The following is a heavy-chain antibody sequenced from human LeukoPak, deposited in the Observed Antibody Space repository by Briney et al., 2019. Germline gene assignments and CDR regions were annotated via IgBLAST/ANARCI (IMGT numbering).Heavy chain of an antibody. Sequence: PGGSLRLSCAASGFTFSSYAMSWVRQAPGKGLEWVSAISGSSGSTYSADSVKGRFNISRDNSKNTLYLQMNSLRVEDTAVYYCAKVIGGSSAYDALDIWGQGTMVTVSS. CDR2: ISGSSGST. V-gene: IGHV3-23*01. D-gene: IGHD6-6*01. J-gene: IGHJ3*02. CDR3: AKVIGGSSAYDALDI. CDR1: GFTFSSYA.